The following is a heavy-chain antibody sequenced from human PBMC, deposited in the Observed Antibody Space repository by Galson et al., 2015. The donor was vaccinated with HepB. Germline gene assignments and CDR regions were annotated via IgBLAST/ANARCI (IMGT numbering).Heavy chain of an antibody. Sequence: SLRLSCAASGFIFSSHAMSWVRQTPGKGLEWVSIISDSGGGTYYADSVRGRFIISRDNSKNTLYLEMNSLRAEDTAVYHCTKSGPNGPTPAAVDYWGQGTLVTVSS. CDR1: GFIFSSHA. V-gene: IGHV3-23*01. CDR2: ISDSGGGT. CDR3: TKSGPNGPTPAAVDY. D-gene: IGHD2-2*01. J-gene: IGHJ4*02.